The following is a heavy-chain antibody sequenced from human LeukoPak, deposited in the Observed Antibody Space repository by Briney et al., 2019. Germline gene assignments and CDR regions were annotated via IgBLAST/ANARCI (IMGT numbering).Heavy chain of an antibody. CDR2: INPNSGGT. V-gene: IGHV1-2*06. CDR3: ARVEGSSGWYYFDY. Sequence: ASVKVSCKASGGTFSSYAISWVRQAPGQGLEWMGRINPNSGGTNYAQKFQGRVTMTRDTSISTAYMELSRLRSDDTAVYYCARVEGSSGWYYFDYWGQGTLVTVSS. D-gene: IGHD6-19*01. CDR1: GGTFSSYA. J-gene: IGHJ4*02.